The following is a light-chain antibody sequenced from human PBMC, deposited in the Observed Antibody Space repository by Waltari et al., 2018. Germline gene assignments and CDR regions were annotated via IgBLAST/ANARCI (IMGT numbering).Light chain of an antibody. CDR3: QVWDHSGIDTYV. CDR2: NNS. J-gene: IGLJ1*01. Sequence: SYVLTQPPSVSVAPGKTARVTCGGHNIGSKRVHWYQQRPGQAPVLVISNNSDRPSGIPERFSGSNSENTDTLTISRVEAGDEADYYCQVWDHSGIDTYVFGAGTKVTVL. V-gene: IGLV3-21*04. CDR1: NIGSKR.